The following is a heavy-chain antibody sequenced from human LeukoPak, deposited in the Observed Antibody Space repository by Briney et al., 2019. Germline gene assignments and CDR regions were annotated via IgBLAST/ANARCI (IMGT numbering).Heavy chain of an antibody. CDR1: GFTVSTNS. CDR2: IYSDNT. J-gene: IGHJ4*02. V-gene: IGHV3-53*01. D-gene: IGHD4/OR15-4a*01. CDR3: ARRAGAYSHPYDY. Sequence: GGSLRLFCTVSGFTVSTNSMSWVRQAPGKGLEWVSFIYSDNTHYSDSVKGRFTISGDNSKNTLYLQMNSLRAEDTAVYYCARRAGAYSHPYDYWGQGTLVTVSS.